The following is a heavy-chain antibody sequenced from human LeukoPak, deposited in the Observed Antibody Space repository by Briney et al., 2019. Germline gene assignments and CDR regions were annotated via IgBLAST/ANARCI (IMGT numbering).Heavy chain of an antibody. V-gene: IGHV1-8*01. CDR1: GYTFTSYD. D-gene: IGHD3-22*01. CDR3: ARVGSSGYYYAYYYYYGMDV. Sequence: GASVKVSCKASGYTFTSYDINWVRQATGQGLEWMGWMNPNSGNTGYAQKFQGRVTMTRNTSISTAYMELSSLRSDDTAVYYCARVGSSGYYYAYYYYYGMDVWGQGTTVTVSS. J-gene: IGHJ6*02. CDR2: MNPNSGNT.